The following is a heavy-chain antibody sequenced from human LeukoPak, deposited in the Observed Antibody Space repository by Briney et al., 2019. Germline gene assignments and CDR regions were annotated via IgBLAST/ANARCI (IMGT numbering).Heavy chain of an antibody. CDR2: INWNSGST. J-gene: IGHJ3*02. CDR3: ASLLSSLPAAQGGAFDI. Sequence: RAGGSLRLSCAASGFTFDDYGMSWVRHAPGKGLEWVSGINWNSGSTGYADSVKGRFTISRDNAKNSLYLQMNGLRAEDTALYYCASLLSSLPAAQGGAFDIWGQGTMVTVSS. CDR1: GFTFDDYG. D-gene: IGHD2-2*01. V-gene: IGHV3-20*04.